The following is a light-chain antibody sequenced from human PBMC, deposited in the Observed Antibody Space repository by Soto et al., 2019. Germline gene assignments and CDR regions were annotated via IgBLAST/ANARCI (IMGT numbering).Light chain of an antibody. J-gene: IGLJ1*01. CDR2: RNN. V-gene: IGLV1-47*01. CDR3: AAWDDSLSVFYV. Sequence: QSALTQPPSASGTPGKRVTISCSGSSSNIGSNYVYWYQQLPGTAPKLLIYRNNQRPSGVPDRFSGSKSGTSASLAISGLRSEYESDYYCAAWDDSLSVFYVLGTGTKVTVL. CDR1: SSNIGSNY.